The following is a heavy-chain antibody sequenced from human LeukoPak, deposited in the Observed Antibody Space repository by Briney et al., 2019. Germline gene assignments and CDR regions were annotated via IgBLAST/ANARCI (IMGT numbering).Heavy chain of an antibody. D-gene: IGHD1-26*01. CDR2: IYYSGST. CDR3: ARDRDIVGATPGY. CDR1: GGSISSSSYY. V-gene: IGHV4-39*07. Sequence: SETLSLTCTVSGGSISSSSYYWGWIRQPPGKGLEWIGSIYYSGSTYYNPSLKSRVTISVDTSKNQFSLKLSSVTAADTAVYYCARDRDIVGATPGYWGQGTLFTVSS. J-gene: IGHJ4*02.